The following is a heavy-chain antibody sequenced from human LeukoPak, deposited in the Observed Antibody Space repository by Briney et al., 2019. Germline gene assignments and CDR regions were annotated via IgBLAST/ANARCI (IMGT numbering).Heavy chain of an antibody. CDR2: IYHSGST. CDR3: ASLASPGYYYYGMDV. Sequence: KPSETLSLTCAVSGGSISSSKWWSWVRQPPGTGLEWIGEIYHSGSTNYNPSLKSRVTISVDKSKNHFSLKLNSVTAADTAVYYCASLASPGYYYYGMDVWGQGTTVTVSS. J-gene: IGHJ6*02. CDR1: GGSISSSKW. D-gene: IGHD3-10*01. V-gene: IGHV4-4*02.